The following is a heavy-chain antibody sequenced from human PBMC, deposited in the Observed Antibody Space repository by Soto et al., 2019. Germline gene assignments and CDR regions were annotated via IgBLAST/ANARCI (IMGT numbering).Heavy chain of an antibody. CDR1: GGSISSSSCY. Sequence: SETLSLTCTVSGGSISSSSCYWGWIRQPPGKGLEWIGSIYYSGSTYYNPSLKSRVTISVDTSKNQFSLKLSSVTAADTAVYYCASGYSSGWPGCRFDPWGQGTLVTVSS. J-gene: IGHJ5*02. D-gene: IGHD6-19*01. V-gene: IGHV4-39*01. CDR3: ASGYSSGWPGCRFDP. CDR2: IYYSGST.